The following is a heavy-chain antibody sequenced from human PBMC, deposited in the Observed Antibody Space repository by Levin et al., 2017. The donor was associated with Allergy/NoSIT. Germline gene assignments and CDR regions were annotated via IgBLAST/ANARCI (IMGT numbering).Heavy chain of an antibody. V-gene: IGHV4-34*01. J-gene: IGHJ3*02. D-gene: IGHD3-22*01. CDR3: ARDGLYYDSSGSVDAFDI. CDR2: INHSGNT. Sequence: SETLSLTCAVYGGSFSGYYWSWIRQPPGKGLEWIGKINHSGNTNYNPSLKSRVTISVDTSKNHFSLRLSSVTAADTAVYYCARDGLYYDSSGSVDAFDIWGQGTMVTVSS. CDR1: GGSFSGYY.